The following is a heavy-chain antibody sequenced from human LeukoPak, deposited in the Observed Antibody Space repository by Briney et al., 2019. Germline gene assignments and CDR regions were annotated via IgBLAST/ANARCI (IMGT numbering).Heavy chain of an antibody. CDR2: ISAYNGNT. Sequence: ASVKVSCKASGYTFTSYYMHWVRQAPGQGLEWMGWISAYNGNTNYAQKLQGRVTMTTDTSTSTAYMELRRLRSDDTAVYYCGSGLLGRAEVDYWGQGTLVTVSS. CDR1: GYTFTSYY. CDR3: GSGLLGRAEVDY. V-gene: IGHV1-18*04. D-gene: IGHD3-22*01. J-gene: IGHJ4*02.